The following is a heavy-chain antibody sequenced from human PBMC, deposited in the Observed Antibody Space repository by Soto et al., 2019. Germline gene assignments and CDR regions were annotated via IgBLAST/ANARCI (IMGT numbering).Heavy chain of an antibody. CDR3: TTGPDILTGYWAQRY. D-gene: IGHD3-9*01. CDR2: IKSKTDGGTT. Sequence: GGSLRLSCAASGFTFSNAWMNWVRQAPGKGLEWVGRIKSKTDGGTTDYAAPVKGRFTISRDDSKNTLYLQMNSLKTEDTAVYYCTTGPDILTGYWAQRYWGQGTLVTVSS. V-gene: IGHV3-15*07. CDR1: GFTFSNAW. J-gene: IGHJ4*02.